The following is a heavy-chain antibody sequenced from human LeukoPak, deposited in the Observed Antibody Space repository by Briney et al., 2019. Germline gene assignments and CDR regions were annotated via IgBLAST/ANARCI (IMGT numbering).Heavy chain of an antibody. CDR1: GGTFSSYA. D-gene: IGHD3-22*01. J-gene: IGHJ5*02. V-gene: IGHV1-69*13. CDR2: IIPIFGTA. CDR3: ARTAIVVVIVGWFDP. Sequence: SVTVSCKASGGTFSSYAISWVRQAPGQGLVWMGGIIPIFGTANYAQKFQGRVTVTADESTSTAYMELSSLRSEDTAVYYCARTAIVVVIVGWFDPWGQGTLVTVSS.